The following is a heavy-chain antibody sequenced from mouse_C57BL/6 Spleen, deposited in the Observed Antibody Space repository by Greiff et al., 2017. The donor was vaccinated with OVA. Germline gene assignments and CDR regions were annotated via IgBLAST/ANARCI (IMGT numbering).Heavy chain of an antibody. CDR3: ARSLNWDFDY. V-gene: IGHV1-69*01. D-gene: IGHD4-1*02. Sequence: QVQLQQPGAELVMPGASVKLSCKASGYTFTSYWMPWVKQRPGQGLEWIGEIDPSDSYTNYNQKFKGKSTLTVDKSSSTAYMQLSSLTSEDSAVYYCARSLNWDFDYWGQGTTLTVSS. CDR2: IDPSDSYT. J-gene: IGHJ2*01. CDR1: GYTFTSYW.